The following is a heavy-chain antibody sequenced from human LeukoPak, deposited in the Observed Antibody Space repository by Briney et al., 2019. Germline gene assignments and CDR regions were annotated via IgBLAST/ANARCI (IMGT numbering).Heavy chain of an antibody. CDR3: ARTSYYGSGSYRLFDP. J-gene: IGHJ5*02. D-gene: IGHD3-10*01. CDR2: IYPGDSDT. V-gene: IGHV5-51*01. CDR1: GYSFTDYW. Sequence: GESPKISCKGSGYSFTDYWIGWVRQMPGKGLEWMGIIYPGDSDTRYSPSFQGQVTISADKSISTTYLQWNSLKASDTAMYYCARTSYYGSGSYRLFDPWGQGTLVTVSS.